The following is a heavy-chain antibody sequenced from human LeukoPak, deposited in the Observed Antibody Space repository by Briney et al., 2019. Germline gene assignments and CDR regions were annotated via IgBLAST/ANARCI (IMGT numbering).Heavy chain of an antibody. CDR3: AKAETPYTSKSLDY. Sequence: GGSLRLSCEASGFTFSRYGMHWVRQAPGKGLEWVAVVSYDGSTKYYAGSVKGRFTISRDNSKNTLLLQMNSLRAEDTALYFCAKAETPYTSKSLDYWGRGTLVTVSS. J-gene: IGHJ4*02. CDR1: GFTFSRYG. V-gene: IGHV3-30*18. D-gene: IGHD3-16*01. CDR2: VSYDGSTK.